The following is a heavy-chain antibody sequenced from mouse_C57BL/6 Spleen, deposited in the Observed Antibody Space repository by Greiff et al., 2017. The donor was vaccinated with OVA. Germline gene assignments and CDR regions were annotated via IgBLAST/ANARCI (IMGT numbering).Heavy chain of an antibody. V-gene: IGHV1-82*01. CDR2: IYPGDGDT. D-gene: IGHD3-2*02. CDR1: GYAFSSSW. Sequence: VKLMESGPELVKPGASVKISCKASGYAFSSSWMNWVKQRPGKGLEWIGRIYPGDGDTNYNGKFKGKATLTADKSSSTAYMQLSSLTSEDSAVYFCATAQATDYYAMDYWGQGTSVTVSS. J-gene: IGHJ4*01. CDR3: ATAQATDYYAMDY.